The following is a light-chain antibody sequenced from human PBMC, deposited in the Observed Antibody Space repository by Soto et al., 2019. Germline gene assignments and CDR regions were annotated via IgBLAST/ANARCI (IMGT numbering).Light chain of an antibody. CDR1: SSNIGSNP. CDR2: SND. V-gene: IGLV1-44*01. CDR3: AAWDDSLDAAV. J-gene: IGLJ7*01. Sequence: QSVLSQPPSASGTPGQRVTISWSGSSSNIGSNPVTWYQQFPDTAPRLLISSNDQRHSGVPDRFSGSKSGTSASLAIGLQSEDEADYYCAAWDDSLDAAVFGGGTQLTVL.